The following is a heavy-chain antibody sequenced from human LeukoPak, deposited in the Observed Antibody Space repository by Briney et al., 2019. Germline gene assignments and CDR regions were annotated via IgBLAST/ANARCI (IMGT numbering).Heavy chain of an antibody. CDR1: GFTFSIYN. CDR3: ARDPGGTYISAYYYMDV. Sequence: RGSLRLSCAASGFTFSIYNMNWVRQAPGRGLEWVSSITSNSSYIYYADSVKGRFTISRDNAKKSLYLQMNSLRAEDTAVYYCARDPGGTYISAYYYMDVWGKGTTVTVSS. D-gene: IGHD1-26*01. J-gene: IGHJ6*03. CDR2: ITSNSSYI. V-gene: IGHV3-21*01.